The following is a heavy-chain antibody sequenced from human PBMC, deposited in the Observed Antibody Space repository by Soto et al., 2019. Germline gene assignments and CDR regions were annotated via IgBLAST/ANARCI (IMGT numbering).Heavy chain of an antibody. V-gene: IGHV4-61*01. CDR1: GGSVSSGSYY. Sequence: PSETLSLTCTVSGGSVSSGSYYWSWIRQPPGKGLEWIGYIYYSGSTNYNPSLKSRVTISVDTSKNQFSLKLSSVTAADTAVYYCARVTGGSYFDSAEYFQHWGQGTLVTVSS. CDR2: IYYSGST. D-gene: IGHD1-26*01. J-gene: IGHJ1*01. CDR3: ARVTGGSYFDSAEYFQH.